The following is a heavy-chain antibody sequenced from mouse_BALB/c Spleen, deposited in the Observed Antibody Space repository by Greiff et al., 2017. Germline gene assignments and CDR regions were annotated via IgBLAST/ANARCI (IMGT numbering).Heavy chain of an antibody. Sequence: EVKLMESGGGLVKPGGSLKLSCAASGFTFSSYAMSWVRQTPEKRLEWVASISSGGSTYYPDSVKGRFTISRDNARNILYLQMSSLRSEDTAMYYCARGGPIYDGYSYAMDYWGQGTSVTVSS. CDR3: ARGGPIYDGYSYAMDY. V-gene: IGHV5-6-5*01. CDR1: GFTFSSYA. D-gene: IGHD2-3*01. J-gene: IGHJ4*01. CDR2: ISSGGST.